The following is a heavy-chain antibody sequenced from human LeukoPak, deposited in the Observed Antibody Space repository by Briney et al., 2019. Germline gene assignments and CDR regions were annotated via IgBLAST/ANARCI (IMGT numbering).Heavy chain of an antibody. J-gene: IGHJ5*02. CDR2: ISSSSSTI. CDR3: ARDSTITMVRGRWFDP. Sequence: GGSLRLSCAASGFTFSSYSMDWVRQAPGKGLEWVSYISSSSSTIYYADSVKGRFTISRDNAKNSLYLQMNSLRAEDTAVYYCARDSTITMVRGRWFDPRGQGTLVTVSS. D-gene: IGHD3-10*01. CDR1: GFTFSSYS. V-gene: IGHV3-48*04.